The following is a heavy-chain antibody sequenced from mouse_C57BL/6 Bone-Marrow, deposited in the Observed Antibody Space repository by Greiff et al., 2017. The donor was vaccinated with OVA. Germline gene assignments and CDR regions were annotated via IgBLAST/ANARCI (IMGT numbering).Heavy chain of an antibody. CDR3: THYYGSSHWYCDV. D-gene: IGHD1-1*01. CDR2: IYPGNSDT. CDR1: GYTFTSYW. Sequence: VQLQQSVTVLARPGASVKMSCKTSGYTFTSYWMHWVKQWPGQGLEWIGAIYPGNSDTSYNQKFKGKAKLTAVTSASTAYMELSSLTNEDSAVYYCTHYYGSSHWYCDVWGTGTTVTVSS. V-gene: IGHV1-5*01. J-gene: IGHJ1*03.